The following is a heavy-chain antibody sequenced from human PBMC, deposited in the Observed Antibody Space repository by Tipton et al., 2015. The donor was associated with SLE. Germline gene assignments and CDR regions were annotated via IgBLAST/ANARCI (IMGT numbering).Heavy chain of an antibody. V-gene: IGHV4-31*03. D-gene: IGHD3-10*01. CDR3: ARAGSEQHLIGEVFDP. CDR2: IYYSGRT. J-gene: IGHJ5*02. CDR1: GGSISGDY. Sequence: TLSLTCTVSGGSISGDYWSWIRRHPGKGLEWIGYIYYSGRTYYNPSLKRRLTISEDTSKNQFSLNLRSVTAADTAMYYCARAGSEQHLIGEVFDPWGQGTLVTVSS.